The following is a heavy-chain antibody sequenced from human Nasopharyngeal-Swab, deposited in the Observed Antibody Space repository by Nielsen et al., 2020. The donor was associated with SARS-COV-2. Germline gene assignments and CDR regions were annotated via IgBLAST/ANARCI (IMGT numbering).Heavy chain of an antibody. Sequence: GGSLRLSCAASGFTFSSYWMSWVRQAPGKGLEWVANIKQDGSEKYYVDSVKGRFTISRDNAKNSLYLQMNSLRAEDTAVYYCARDGTQNYYYGMDVWGQGTTVTVSS. V-gene: IGHV3-7*01. CDR2: IKQDGSEK. J-gene: IGHJ6*02. CDR3: ARDGTQNYYYGMDV. D-gene: IGHD1-26*01. CDR1: GFTFSSYW.